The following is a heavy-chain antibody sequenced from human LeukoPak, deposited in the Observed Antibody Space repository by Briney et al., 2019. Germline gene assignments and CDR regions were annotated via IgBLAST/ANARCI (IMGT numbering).Heavy chain of an antibody. Sequence: SVKVSCKASGGTFSSYAISWVRQAPGQGLEWMGGIIPIFGTANYAQKFQGRVTITADESTSTAYMELSSLRSEDTAVYYCARPGHVYGDSGRGGIDYWGQGTLVTVSS. CDR2: IIPIFGTA. J-gene: IGHJ4*02. CDR3: ARPGHVYGDSGRGGIDY. CDR1: GGTFSSYA. V-gene: IGHV1-69*01. D-gene: IGHD4-17*01.